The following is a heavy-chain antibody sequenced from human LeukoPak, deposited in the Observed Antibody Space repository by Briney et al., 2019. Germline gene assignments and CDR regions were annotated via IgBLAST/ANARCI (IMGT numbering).Heavy chain of an antibody. J-gene: IGHJ4*02. CDR2: INPSGGST. D-gene: IGHD1-26*01. CDR1: GYTFTSYY. CDR3: AKGPAGERLDY. V-gene: IGHV1-46*01. Sequence: ASVKVSCKASGYTFTSYYMHWLRQAPGQGLEWMGIINPSGGSTSYAQKFQGRVTMTRDMSTSTVYMELSSLRSEDTAVYYCAKGPAGERLDYWGQGALDTVSS.